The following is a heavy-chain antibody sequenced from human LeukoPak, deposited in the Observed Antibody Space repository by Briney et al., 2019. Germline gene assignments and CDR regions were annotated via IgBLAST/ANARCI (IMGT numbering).Heavy chain of an antibody. CDR3: ARSYYDFWSGYYSSYYYYGMDV. V-gene: IGHV3-74*01. D-gene: IGHD3-3*01. Sequence: GGSLRLSCAASGFTFSSYWMHWVRQAPGKGLVWVSRINSDGSSTSYADSVKGRFTISRDNAKNSLYLQMNSLRAEDTAVYYCARSYYDFWSGYYSSYYYYGMDVWGQGTTVTVPS. J-gene: IGHJ6*02. CDR2: INSDGSST. CDR1: GFTFSSYW.